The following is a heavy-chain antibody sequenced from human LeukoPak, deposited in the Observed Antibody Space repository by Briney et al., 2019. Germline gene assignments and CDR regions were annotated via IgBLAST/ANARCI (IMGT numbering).Heavy chain of an antibody. CDR1: GYRFTSYW. D-gene: IGHD2-15*01. CDR3: ARPCSGGSCYSSYDAFDI. CDR2: IYPGDSDT. Sequence: GESLKISCKGSGYRFTSYWISWVRQMPGKGLEWMELIYPGDSDTRYSPSFQGQVTISADKSISTAYLQWSSLKASDTAMYYCARPCSGGSCYSSYDAFDIWGQGTMVTVSS. J-gene: IGHJ3*02. V-gene: IGHV5-51*01.